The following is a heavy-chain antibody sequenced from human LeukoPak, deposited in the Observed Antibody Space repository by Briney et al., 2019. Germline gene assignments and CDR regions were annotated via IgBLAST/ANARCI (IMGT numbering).Heavy chain of an antibody. Sequence: GGSLRLSCAASGFTFSSYEMNWVRQAPGKGLEWVSYISSSGSTIYYADSVKGRFTISRDNAKNSLYLQMNSLRAEGTAVYYCARGLMDTAMGSFDYWGQGTLVTVSS. J-gene: IGHJ4*02. V-gene: IGHV3-48*03. CDR3: ARGLMDTAMGSFDY. D-gene: IGHD5-18*01. CDR2: ISSSGSTI. CDR1: GFTFSSYE.